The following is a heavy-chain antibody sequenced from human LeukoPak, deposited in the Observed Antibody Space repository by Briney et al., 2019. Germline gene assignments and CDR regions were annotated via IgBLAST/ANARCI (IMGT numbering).Heavy chain of an antibody. V-gene: IGHV3-48*01. CDR1: GFTFSSYT. Sequence: GGSLRLSCAASGFTFSSYTMNWVRLAPGKGLEWVSYISSSSGTIYYADSVKGRFTISRDNAKNSLYLQMNTLSAEDTAVYYCVRDHGYSYGPYDFWGQGTLVTVSS. D-gene: IGHD5-18*01. CDR3: VRDHGYSYGPYDF. CDR2: ISSSSGTI. J-gene: IGHJ4*02.